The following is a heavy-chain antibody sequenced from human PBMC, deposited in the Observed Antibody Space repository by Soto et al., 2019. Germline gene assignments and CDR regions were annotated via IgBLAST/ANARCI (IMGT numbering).Heavy chain of an antibody. V-gene: IGHV4-34*01. Sequence: PSETLSLTCAVYGGSFSGYYWSWIRQPPGKGLEWIGEINHSGSTNYNPSLKSRVTISVDTSKNQFSLKLSSVTAADTAVYYCARVARRVSSDYWGQGTLVTVSS. CDR2: INHSGST. CDR3: ARVARRVSSDY. CDR1: GGSFSGYY. D-gene: IGHD6-6*01. J-gene: IGHJ4*02.